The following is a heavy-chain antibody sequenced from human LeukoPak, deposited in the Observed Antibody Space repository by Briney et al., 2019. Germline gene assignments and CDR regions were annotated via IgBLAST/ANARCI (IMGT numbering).Heavy chain of an antibody. CDR1: GGSISSYF. Sequence: SETLSLTRTVSGGSISSYFWSWIRQPPGKGLEWIGYIYYSGSTNYNPSLKSRVTISVYTSKNHFSLKLSSVTAADTAVYYCARSEWELLHFDYWGQGTLVTVSS. CDR3: ARSEWELLHFDY. D-gene: IGHD1-26*01. J-gene: IGHJ4*02. V-gene: IGHV4-59*01. CDR2: IYYSGST.